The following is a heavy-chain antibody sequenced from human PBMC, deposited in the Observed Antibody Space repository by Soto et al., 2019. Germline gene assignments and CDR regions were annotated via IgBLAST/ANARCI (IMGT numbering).Heavy chain of an antibody. Sequence: PGESLKISCKGSGCSFTSYWIGWVRQMPGKGLEWMGIIYPGDSDTRYSPSFQGQVTISADKSISTAYLQWSSLKASDTAMYYCARLGSSSPLTYYYYYMDVWGKGTTVTVSS. CDR2: IYPGDSDT. J-gene: IGHJ6*03. CDR1: GCSFTSYW. V-gene: IGHV5-51*01. D-gene: IGHD6-6*01. CDR3: ARLGSSSPLTYYYYYMDV.